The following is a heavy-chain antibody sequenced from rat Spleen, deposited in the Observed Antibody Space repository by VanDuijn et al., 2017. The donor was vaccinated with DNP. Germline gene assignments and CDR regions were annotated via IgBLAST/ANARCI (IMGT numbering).Heavy chain of an antibody. D-gene: IGHD1-7*01. J-gene: IGHJ3*01. CDR2: ISTGGGNT. V-gene: IGHV5-25*01. CDR3: STSSYFGYDYGFAY. CDR1: GFTFSDYN. Sequence: EVQLVESGGGLVQPGRSLKLSCAASGFTFSDYNMAWVRQAPTKGLEWVASISTGGGNTYYRDSVKGRFTISRDDAQDTLYLQMNSLRSEDTATYYCSTSSYFGYDYGFAYWGQGTLVTVSS.